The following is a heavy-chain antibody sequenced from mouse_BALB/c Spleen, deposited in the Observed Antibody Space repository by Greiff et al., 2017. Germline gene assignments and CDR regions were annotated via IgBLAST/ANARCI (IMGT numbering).Heavy chain of an antibody. Sequence: EVQVVESGGGLVQPGGSRKLSCAASGFTFSSFGMHWVRQAPEKGLEWVAYISSGSSTIYYADTVKGRFTISRDNPKNTLFLQMTSLRSEDTAMYYCARRGGPYYFDYWGQGTTLTVSS. J-gene: IGHJ2*01. CDR2: ISSGSSTI. V-gene: IGHV5-17*02. CDR1: GFTFSSFG. CDR3: ARRGGPYYFDY.